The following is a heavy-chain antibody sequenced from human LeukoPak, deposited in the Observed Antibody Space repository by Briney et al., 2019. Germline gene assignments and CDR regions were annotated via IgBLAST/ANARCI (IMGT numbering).Heavy chain of an antibody. Sequence: SETLSLTCTVSGGSISSYCWSWIRQPPGKGLEWIGYIYYSGSTNYNPSLKSRVTISVDTSKNQFSLKLSSVTAADTAVYYCARLPWTTGIAVASDYWGQGTLVTVSS. V-gene: IGHV4-59*08. D-gene: IGHD6-19*01. CDR1: GGSISSYC. J-gene: IGHJ4*02. CDR3: ARLPWTTGIAVASDY. CDR2: IYYSGST.